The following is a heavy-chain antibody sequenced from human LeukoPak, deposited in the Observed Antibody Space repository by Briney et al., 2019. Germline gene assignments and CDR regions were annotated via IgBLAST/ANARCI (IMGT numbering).Heavy chain of an antibody. CDR1: GFTFNTYE. V-gene: IGHV3-48*03. CDR2: ISSSGSTT. J-gene: IGHJ6*02. Sequence: GGSLRLSCAASGFTFNTYEMNWVRQGPGRGLEWISYISSSGSTTHYADSVKGRFTISRDNSQNSLYLQMNGLRAEDTAVYYCARDVTYYYGMDVWGQGTTVTVSS. CDR3: ARDVTYYYGMDV. D-gene: IGHD3-16*01.